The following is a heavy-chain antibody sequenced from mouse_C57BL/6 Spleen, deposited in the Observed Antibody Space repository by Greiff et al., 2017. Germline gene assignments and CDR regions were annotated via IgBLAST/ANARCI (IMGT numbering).Heavy chain of an antibody. Sequence: QVQLQQSGAELVRPGPSVKVSCKASGYAFTNYLIEWVKQRPGQGLEWIGVINPGSGGTNYNEKFKGKATLTADKSSSTAYMQLSSLTSEDSAVYFCARVSDSEAYWGQGTLVTVSA. CDR2: INPGSGGT. CDR3: ARVSDSEAY. V-gene: IGHV1-54*01. D-gene: IGHD2-4*01. CDR1: GYAFTNYL. J-gene: IGHJ3*01.